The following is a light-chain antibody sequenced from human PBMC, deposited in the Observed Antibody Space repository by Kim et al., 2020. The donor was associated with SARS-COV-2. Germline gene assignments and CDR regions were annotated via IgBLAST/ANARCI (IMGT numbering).Light chain of an antibody. Sequence: PGERATLSCRASQSVSSYLAWYQQKPGQAPRLLIYDASNRATGIPARFSGSGSGTDFTLTISSLEPEDFAVYYCQQRSNWLTFGGGTTVDMK. CDR3: QQRSNWLT. CDR1: QSVSSY. V-gene: IGKV3-11*01. J-gene: IGKJ4*01. CDR2: DAS.